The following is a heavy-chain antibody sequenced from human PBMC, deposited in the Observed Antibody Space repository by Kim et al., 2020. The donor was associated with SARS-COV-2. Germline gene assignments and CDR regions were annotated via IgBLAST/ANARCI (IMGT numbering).Heavy chain of an antibody. CDR3: ARDGDIVGDY. D-gene: IGHD2-15*01. Sequence: NTKYSQKFQGRVTITRDPSASTAYMELSSLRSEDTAVYYCARDGDIVGDYWGQGTLVTVSS. CDR2: NT. J-gene: IGHJ4*02. V-gene: IGHV1-3*01.